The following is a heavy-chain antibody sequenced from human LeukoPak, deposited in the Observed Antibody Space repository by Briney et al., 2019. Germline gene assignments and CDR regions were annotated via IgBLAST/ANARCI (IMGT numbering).Heavy chain of an antibody. CDR2: IKHSGST. CDR1: GGSFSGYY. CDR3: ARGAMFYGFWSGYYVRKVPPPDY. V-gene: IGHV4-34*01. D-gene: IGHD3-3*01. Sequence: SETPSLTCAVYGGSFSGYYWSWIRQPPGKGLEWIGEIKHSGSTNYNPSLKSRVTISVDTSKTQFSLKLSSVTAADTAVYYCARGAMFYGFWSGYYVRKVPPPDYWGQGTLVTVSS. J-gene: IGHJ4*02.